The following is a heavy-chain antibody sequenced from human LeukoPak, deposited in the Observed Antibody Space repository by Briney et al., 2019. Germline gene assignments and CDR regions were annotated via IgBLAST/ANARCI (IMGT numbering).Heavy chain of an antibody. CDR3: ARRKPYYDFWSGPAEGY. V-gene: IGHV5-51*01. Sequence: GESLKISCKGSGYSFTSYWIGWVRQMPGKGLEWMGIIYPGDSDTRYSPSFQGQVTISADKSISTPYLQWSSLKALDTAMYYCARRKPYYDFWSGPAEGYWGQGTLVTVSS. CDR2: IYPGDSDT. J-gene: IGHJ4*02. CDR1: GYSFTSYW. D-gene: IGHD3-3*01.